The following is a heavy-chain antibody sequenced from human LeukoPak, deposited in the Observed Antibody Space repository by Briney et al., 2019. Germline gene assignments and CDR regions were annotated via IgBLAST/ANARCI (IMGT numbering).Heavy chain of an antibody. CDR1: GFTFSSYD. J-gene: IGHJ4*02. D-gene: IGHD3-22*01. Sequence: GGSLRLSCAASGFTFSSYDMHWVRQAPGKGLEWVAVISYDGNNKYFADSVKGRFTISRDNSKNTLFLQMNSLRTEDTAVYYCARIYDSSGYYHGFDYWGQGTLVTVSS. CDR2: ISYDGNNK. CDR3: ARIYDSSGYYHGFDY. V-gene: IGHV3-30*04.